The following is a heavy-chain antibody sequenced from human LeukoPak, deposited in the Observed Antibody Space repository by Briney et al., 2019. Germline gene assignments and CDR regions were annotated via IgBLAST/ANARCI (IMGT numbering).Heavy chain of an antibody. D-gene: IGHD3-10*01. Sequence: ASVKVSCKASGYTFTGYYMHWVRQAPGQGIEWMGWINPNSGGTNYAQKFQGWVTMTRDTSISTAYMELSRLRSDDTAVYYCARDDGSGTSGFDYWGQGTLVTVSS. J-gene: IGHJ4*02. CDR2: INPNSGGT. V-gene: IGHV1-2*04. CDR1: GYTFTGYY. CDR3: ARDDGSGTSGFDY.